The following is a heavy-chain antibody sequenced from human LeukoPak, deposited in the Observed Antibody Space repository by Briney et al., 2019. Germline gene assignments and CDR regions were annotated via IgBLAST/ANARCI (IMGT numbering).Heavy chain of an antibody. J-gene: IGHJ3*02. Sequence: ASVKVSCKASGHTFSGYYMHWVRQAPGQGLEWVGWINPNSGGTNYAQKFQGRVTMTRDTSISTAYMELSRLRSDDTAVYYCARVGGKWAFDIWGQGTMVTVSS. D-gene: IGHD4-23*01. CDR2: INPNSGGT. V-gene: IGHV1-2*02. CDR3: ARVGGKWAFDI. CDR1: GHTFSGYY.